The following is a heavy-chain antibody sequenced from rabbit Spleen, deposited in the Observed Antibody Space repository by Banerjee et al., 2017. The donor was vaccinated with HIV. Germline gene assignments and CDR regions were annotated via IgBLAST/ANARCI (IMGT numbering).Heavy chain of an antibody. CDR2: IDAGSSGFT. Sequence: QSLEESGGDLVKPGASLTLTCTASGVSFSVSSYMCWVRQAPGKGLEWIACIDAGSSGFTYYASWAKGRFTCSKASSTTVTLQMTSLTAADTATYFCGRGSDGGSPDYDWAFNLWGQGTLVTVS. V-gene: IGHV1S40*01. CDR1: GVSFSVSSY. J-gene: IGHJ4*01. D-gene: IGHD4-2*01. CDR3: GRGSDGGSPDYDWAFNL.